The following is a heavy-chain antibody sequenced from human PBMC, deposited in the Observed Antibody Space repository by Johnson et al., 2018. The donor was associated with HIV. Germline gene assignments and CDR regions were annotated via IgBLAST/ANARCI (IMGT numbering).Heavy chain of an antibody. Sequence: VQLLESGGGLVQPGGSLRLYCAASGFTFSTYWMSWVRQAPGKGLEWVSAISGSGGSTYYADSVKGRFTISRDNSKNTLYLQMNSLRAEDTAVYYCAKDLVSTYDYVWGSYRSDAFDIWGQGTMVTVSS. CDR2: ISGSGGST. CDR3: AKDLVSTYDYVWGSYRSDAFDI. D-gene: IGHD3-16*02. CDR1: GFTFSTYW. J-gene: IGHJ3*02. V-gene: IGHV3-23*01.